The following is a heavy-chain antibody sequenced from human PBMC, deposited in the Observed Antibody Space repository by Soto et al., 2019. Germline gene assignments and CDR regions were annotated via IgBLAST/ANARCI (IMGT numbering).Heavy chain of an antibody. J-gene: IGHJ4*02. Sequence: QVQLQESGPGLVKPSQTLSLTCTVSDGSISSGGYYWSWIRLPPGKDLEWIGHIYNSGSTYNNPSRKSRVIISLDTCKNQFSLDLISVTAADTAVYYCARGLAWDKVDYWGQGTLVTVSS. CDR3: ARGLAWDKVDY. V-gene: IGHV4-30-4*01. D-gene: IGHD6-19*01. CDR2: IYNSGST. CDR1: DGSISSGGYY.